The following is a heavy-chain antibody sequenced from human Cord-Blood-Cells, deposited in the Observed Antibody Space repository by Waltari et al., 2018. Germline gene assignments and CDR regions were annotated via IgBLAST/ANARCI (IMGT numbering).Heavy chain of an antibody. CDR3: ARLDSSSWYFQH. J-gene: IGHJ1*01. CDR1: GGSFSGYY. D-gene: IGHD6-13*01. CDR2: INHSGST. V-gene: IGHV4-34*01. Sequence: QVQLQQWGAGLLKPSETLSLTCAVYGGSFSGYYWSWIRQPPGKGLEWIGEINHSGSTNYSPSLKSRVTISVDTSKNQFSLKLSSVTAADTAVYYCARLDSSSWYFQHWGQGTLVTVAS.